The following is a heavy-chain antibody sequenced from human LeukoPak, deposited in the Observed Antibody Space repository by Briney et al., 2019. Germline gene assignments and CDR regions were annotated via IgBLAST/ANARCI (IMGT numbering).Heavy chain of an antibody. CDR2: IKQDGSEE. V-gene: IGHV3-7*03. Sequence: GGSLRLSCAASGFTFSSYWMSWVRQAPGKGLEWVANIKQDGSEEYYVDSVKGRFTISRDNAKNSLFLQMNSLRAEDTAVYYCARDGSGDEFFDYWGRGTLVTVSS. CDR3: ARDGSGDEFFDY. D-gene: IGHD5-12*01. CDR1: GFTFSSYW. J-gene: IGHJ4*02.